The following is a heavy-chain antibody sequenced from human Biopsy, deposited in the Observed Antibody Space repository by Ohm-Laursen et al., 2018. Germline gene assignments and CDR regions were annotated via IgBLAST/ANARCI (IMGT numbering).Heavy chain of an antibody. CDR2: NIPILGTG. D-gene: IGHD3-9*01. Sequence: SVKVSCKVPGGTFSNYGVNWVRQAPGQGLEWLGGNIPILGTGNYAQKFQDRDTVVADTSTSTATMELRSLRSDDTAVYYCATKLTGYFHHWGQGTLVIVSS. CDR1: GGTFSNYG. V-gene: IGHV1-69*06. CDR3: ATKLTGYFHH. J-gene: IGHJ1*01.